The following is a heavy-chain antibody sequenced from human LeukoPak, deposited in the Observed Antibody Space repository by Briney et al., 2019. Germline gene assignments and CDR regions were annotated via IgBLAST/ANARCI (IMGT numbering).Heavy chain of an antibody. CDR1: GFTFSSYG. V-gene: IGHV3-33*08. CDR2: IWYDGSNK. CDR3: ARSPMVRGVNNDAY. J-gene: IGHJ4*02. D-gene: IGHD3-10*01. Sequence: GGSLRLSCAASGFTFSSYGMHWVRQAPGKGLEWVAVIWYDGSNKYYADSVKGRFTISRDNSKNTLYLQMNSLRAEDTAVYYCARSPMVRGVNNDAYWGQGTLVTVSS.